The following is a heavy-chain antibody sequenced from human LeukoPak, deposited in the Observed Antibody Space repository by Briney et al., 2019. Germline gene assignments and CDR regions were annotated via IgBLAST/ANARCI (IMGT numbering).Heavy chain of an antibody. Sequence: GASVKVSCKASGYTSTGYYMHWVRQAPGQGLEWMGWINTNTGNPTYAQGFTGRFVFSLDTSVSTAYLQISSLKAEDTAVYYCARPSGRRCSGGSCYQGANDAFDIWGQGTMVTVSS. D-gene: IGHD2-15*01. CDR3: ARPSGRRCSGGSCYQGANDAFDI. CDR1: GYTSTGYY. V-gene: IGHV7-4-1*02. J-gene: IGHJ3*02. CDR2: INTNTGNP.